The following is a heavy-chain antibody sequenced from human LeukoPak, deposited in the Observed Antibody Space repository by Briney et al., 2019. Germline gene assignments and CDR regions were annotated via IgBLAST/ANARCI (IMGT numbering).Heavy chain of an antibody. Sequence: PGGSLRLSCAVSGLTFSSFAMSWVRQAPGKGLEWVSAISGSATSTYYADSVKGRFTISRDNSKNTLYLQMNSLRAEDTAVYYCAKDLVWRPAGYFQHWGQGTLVTVSS. CDR3: AKDLVWRPAGYFQH. CDR1: GLTFSSFA. D-gene: IGHD2-2*01. CDR2: ISGSATST. J-gene: IGHJ1*01. V-gene: IGHV3-23*01.